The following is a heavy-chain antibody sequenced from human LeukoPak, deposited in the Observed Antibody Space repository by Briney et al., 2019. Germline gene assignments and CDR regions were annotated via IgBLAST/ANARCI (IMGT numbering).Heavy chain of an antibody. Sequence: GASVKVSCKASGDTFTGYYMHWVRQAPGQGLEWMGWINPNSGGTNYAQKFQGRVTMTRDTSISTAYMELSRLRAEDTAVYYCARDSNYYGSGEFDYWGQGTLVTVSS. CDR3: ARDSNYYGSGEFDY. D-gene: IGHD3-10*01. CDR2: INPNSGGT. J-gene: IGHJ4*02. CDR1: GDTFTGYY. V-gene: IGHV1-2*02.